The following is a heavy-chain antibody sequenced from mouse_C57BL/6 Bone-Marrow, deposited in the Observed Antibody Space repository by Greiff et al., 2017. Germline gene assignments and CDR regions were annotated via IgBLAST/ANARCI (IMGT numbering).Heavy chain of an antibody. V-gene: IGHV1-52*01. Sequence: QVQLKQPGAELVRPGSSVKLSCKASGYTFTSYWMHWVKQRPIQGLEWIGNIDPSDSETHYNQKFKDKATLTVDKSSSTAYMQLSSLTSEDSAVYYCARSYGSRPSDYWGQGTTLTVSS. CDR1: GYTFTSYW. J-gene: IGHJ2*01. D-gene: IGHD1-1*01. CDR3: ARSYGSRPSDY. CDR2: IDPSDSET.